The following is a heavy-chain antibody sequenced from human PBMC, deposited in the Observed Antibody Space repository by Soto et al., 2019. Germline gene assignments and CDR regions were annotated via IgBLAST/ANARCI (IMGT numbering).Heavy chain of an antibody. Sequence: GESLKISCQGSGYNFASYWISWVRQMPGKGLEWMGRIDPIDSYTNYSPSFQGHVTISADKSISTAYLQWSSLKASDTAMYYCARRYCSSPSCPRNYSGMDVWGQGTTVTVS. CDR2: IDPIDSYT. J-gene: IGHJ6*02. CDR1: GYNFASYW. V-gene: IGHV5-10-1*01. CDR3: ARRYCSSPSCPRNYSGMDV. D-gene: IGHD2-2*01.